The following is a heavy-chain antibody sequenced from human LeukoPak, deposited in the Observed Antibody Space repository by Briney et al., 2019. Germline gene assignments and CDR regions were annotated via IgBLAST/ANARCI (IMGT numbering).Heavy chain of an antibody. Sequence: GGSLRLSCAASGFTFSNAWMSWVRQAPGRGLEWVGRIKSKTDGGTTDYAAPVKGRFTISRDDSKNTLYLQMNSLKTEDTAVYYCTTAGLGYCSSTSCYVYFDYWGQGTLVTVSS. J-gene: IGHJ4*02. CDR2: IKSKTDGGTT. CDR3: TTAGLGYCSSTSCYVYFDY. V-gene: IGHV3-15*01. CDR1: GFTFSNAW. D-gene: IGHD2-2*01.